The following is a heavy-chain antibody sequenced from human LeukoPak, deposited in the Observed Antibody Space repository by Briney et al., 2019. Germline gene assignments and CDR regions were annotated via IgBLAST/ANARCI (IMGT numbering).Heavy chain of an antibody. CDR3: ASHGRRAAAGSFDY. CDR1: GGSISSSSSY. Sequence: PETLSLTRTVSGGSISSSSSYWGWTRQPPGKGLEWIGSIYYRGSANYNPSVKCRVTISVDTSKNQFSLKLSSVNAANTAVYYCASHGRRAAAGSFDYWGQGTLVTVSS. J-gene: IGHJ4*02. V-gene: IGHV4-39*01. CDR2: IYYRGSA. D-gene: IGHD6-13*01.